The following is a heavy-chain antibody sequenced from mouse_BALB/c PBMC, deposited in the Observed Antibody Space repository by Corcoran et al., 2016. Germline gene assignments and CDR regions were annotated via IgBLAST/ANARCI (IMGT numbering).Heavy chain of an antibody. V-gene: IGHV14-3*02. J-gene: IGHJ1*01. CDR3: ARWDWYFDV. CDR1: DFNIKDTY. CDR2: IDPANGNT. Sequence: EDQVQQSGAEIVKPGASVKLSCTASDFNIKDTYMHWVKQRPEQGLEWIGRIDPANGNTKYDPKFQGKATITADTSSNTAYLQLSSLTSEDTAVYYCARWDWYFDVWGAGTTVTVSS.